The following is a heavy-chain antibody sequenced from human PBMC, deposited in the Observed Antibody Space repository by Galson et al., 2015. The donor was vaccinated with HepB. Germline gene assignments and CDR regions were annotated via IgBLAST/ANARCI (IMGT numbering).Heavy chain of an antibody. Sequence: SLRLSCAASGFTVSSNYMSWVRQAPGKGLEWVSVIYSGGSTYYADSMKGRSTISRDNSKNTLYLQMNSLRAEDTAVYYCARVVWLQAGAGDYWGQGTLVTVSS. CDR1: GFTVSSNY. D-gene: IGHD5-24*01. V-gene: IGHV3-66*01. CDR3: ARVVWLQAGAGDY. J-gene: IGHJ4*02. CDR2: IYSGGST.